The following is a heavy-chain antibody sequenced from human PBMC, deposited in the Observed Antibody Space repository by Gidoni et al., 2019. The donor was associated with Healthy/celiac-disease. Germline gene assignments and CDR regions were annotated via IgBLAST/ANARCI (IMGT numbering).Heavy chain of an antibody. V-gene: IGHV1-69*01. CDR3: ASYVGCSSTSCYRGDYYYYGMDV. D-gene: IGHD2-2*02. CDR2: IIPIFGTA. Sequence: QVQLVQSGAEVKKPGSSVKVSCKASGGTFSSYAISWVRQAPGQGLEWMGGIIPIFGTANYAQKFQGRVTITADESTSSAYMELSSLRSEDTAVYYCASYVGCSSTSCYRGDYYYYGMDVWGQGTTVTVSS. CDR1: GGTFSSYA. J-gene: IGHJ6*02.